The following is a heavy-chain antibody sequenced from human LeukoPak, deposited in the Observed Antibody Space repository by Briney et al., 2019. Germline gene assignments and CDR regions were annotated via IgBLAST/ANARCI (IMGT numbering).Heavy chain of an antibody. CDR1: GYTFTGYY. CDR2: INPNSGGT. CDR3: AREVTTVTTGGYYYYGMDV. V-gene: IGHV1-2*02. Sequence: ASVKVSCKASGYTFTGYYMHWVRQAPGQGLEWMGWINPNSGGTNYAQKFQGRVTMTRDTSISTAYMELSRLRSDDTAVYYCAREVTTVTTGGYYYYGMDVWGQGTTVTVSS. D-gene: IGHD4-17*01. J-gene: IGHJ6*02.